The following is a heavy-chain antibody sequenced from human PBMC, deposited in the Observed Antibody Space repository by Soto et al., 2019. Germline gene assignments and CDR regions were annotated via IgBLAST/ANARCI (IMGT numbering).Heavy chain of an antibody. Sequence: PGESLKISCKGSGYSFTSYWIGWVRQMPGKGLEWMGIIYPGDSDTRYSPSFQGQVTISADKSISTAYLQWSSLKASDTAMYYCARQYYYGSGSYPQVDYYYGMDVWGQGTTVTVSS. CDR3: ARQYYYGSGSYPQVDYYYGMDV. J-gene: IGHJ6*02. CDR1: GYSFTSYW. D-gene: IGHD3-10*01. V-gene: IGHV5-51*01. CDR2: IYPGDSDT.